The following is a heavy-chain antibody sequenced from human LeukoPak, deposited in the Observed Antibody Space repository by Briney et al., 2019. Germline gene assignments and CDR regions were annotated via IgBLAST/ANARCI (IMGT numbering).Heavy chain of an antibody. J-gene: IGHJ4*02. CDR1: GGSISSGAY. Sequence: SETLSLTCAVSGGSISSGAYWAWIRQPPGKGLEWIGSIFYTGSTYYNPSLKSRVTISVDTSKNQFSLKLTSVTAADTAVYYCARRRKWSDSSGFYSDFWGQGTLVTVSS. CDR3: ARRRKWSDSSGFYSDF. D-gene: IGHD3-22*01. CDR2: IFYTGST. V-gene: IGHV4-39*01.